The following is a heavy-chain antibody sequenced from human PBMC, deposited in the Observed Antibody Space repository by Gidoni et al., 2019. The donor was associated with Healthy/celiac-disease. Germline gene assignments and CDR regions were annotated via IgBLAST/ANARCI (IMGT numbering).Heavy chain of an antibody. CDR2: INPNRGGT. J-gene: IGHJ5*02. D-gene: IGHD3-3*01. CDR1: GYTFTGYY. CDR3: ARDLNVGTYYDFWSGRNWFDP. Sequence: QVQLVQSGAEVKKPGASVKVSCKASGYTFTGYYMHWVRQAPGQGLEWMGWINPNRGGTNYAQKFQGRVTMTRDTSISTAYMELSRLRSDDTAVYYCARDLNVGTYYDFWSGRNWFDPWGQGTLVTVSS. V-gene: IGHV1-2*02.